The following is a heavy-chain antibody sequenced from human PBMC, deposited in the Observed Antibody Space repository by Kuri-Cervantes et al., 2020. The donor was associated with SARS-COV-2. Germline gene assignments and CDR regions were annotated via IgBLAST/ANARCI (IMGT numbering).Heavy chain of an antibody. CDR3: ASAWGIQLWPRLDY. J-gene: IGHJ4*02. CDR2: ISYDGSNK. D-gene: IGHD5-18*01. CDR1: GFTFSSYA. Sequence: LSLTCAASGFTFSSYAMHWVRQAPGKGLEWVAVISYDGSNKYYADSVKGRFTISRDNSKNTLYLQMNSLRDEDTAVYYCASAWGIQLWPRLDYWGQGTLVTVSS. V-gene: IGHV3-30-3*01.